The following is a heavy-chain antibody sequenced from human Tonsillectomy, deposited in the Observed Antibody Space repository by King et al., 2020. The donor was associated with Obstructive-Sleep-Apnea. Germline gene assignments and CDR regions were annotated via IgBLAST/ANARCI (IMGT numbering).Heavy chain of an antibody. V-gene: IGHV3-23*04. CDR2: ISGSGGST. Sequence: VQLVESGGGLVQPGGSLRLSCAASGFTFSSYAMSWVRQAPGKGLEWVSDISGSGGSTYYADSVKGRFTISRDNSKNTLYLQINSLRAEDTAVYYCAKGYYYSSGYYWDYWGQGTLVTVSS. D-gene: IGHD3-22*01. CDR3: AKGYYYSSGYYWDY. CDR1: GFTFSSYA. J-gene: IGHJ4*02.